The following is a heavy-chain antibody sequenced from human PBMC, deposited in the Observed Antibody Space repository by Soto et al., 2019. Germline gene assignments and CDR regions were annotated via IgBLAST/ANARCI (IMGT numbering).Heavy chain of an antibody. CDR2: ISGSGGST. V-gene: IGHV3-23*01. D-gene: IGHD3-10*01. CDR3: AKDLRFYGSGSYFDAFDI. J-gene: IGHJ3*02. Sequence: GGSLRLACAASGFAFSSCAMSLVRHAPEKGLEWVSAISGSGGSTYYADSVKGRFTTSRDNSKNTLYLQMNSLRAEDTAVYYCAKDLRFYGSGSYFDAFDIWGQGTMVPVSS. CDR1: GFAFSSCA.